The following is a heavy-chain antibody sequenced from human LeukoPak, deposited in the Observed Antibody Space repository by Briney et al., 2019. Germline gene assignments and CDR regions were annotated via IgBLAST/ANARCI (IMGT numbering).Heavy chain of an antibody. Sequence: PGGSLRLSCAASGFTFRSYAMSWVRQAPGKGLEWVSAISGSGGSTYYADSVKGRFTISRDNSKNTLYLQMNSLRAEDTAVYNCAKASYGDWAYYFDYWGQGTLVTVSP. CDR3: AKASYGDWAYYFDY. D-gene: IGHD4-17*01. J-gene: IGHJ4*02. CDR1: GFTFRSYA. CDR2: ISGSGGST. V-gene: IGHV3-23*01.